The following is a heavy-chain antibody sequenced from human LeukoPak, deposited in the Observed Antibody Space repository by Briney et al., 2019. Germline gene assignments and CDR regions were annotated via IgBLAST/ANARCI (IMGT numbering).Heavy chain of an antibody. D-gene: IGHD3-22*01. Sequence: ASLKVSCKASGYTFTGSYIHWVRQAPGQGLEWMGWINPNSGGTNYAQKFQGRVTMTRDTSISTAYVELSRLRSDDTAVYYCARGKGITMIVAHWGQGTLVTVSS. V-gene: IGHV1-2*02. CDR3: ARGKGITMIVAH. CDR1: GYTFTGSY. CDR2: INPNSGGT. J-gene: IGHJ4*02.